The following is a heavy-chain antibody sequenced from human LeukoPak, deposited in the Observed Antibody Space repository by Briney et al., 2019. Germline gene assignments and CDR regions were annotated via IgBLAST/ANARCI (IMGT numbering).Heavy chain of an antibody. CDR3: VRLPGIAAAADDY. J-gene: IGHJ4*02. D-gene: IGHD6-13*01. CDR1: GYTFTIYD. Sequence: ASVKVSCKASGYTFTIYDINWVRQATGQGLEWMGWMNPNSGNTGYAQKFQGRVTMTRNTSISTAYMELSSLRSEDTAVYYCVRLPGIAAAADDYWGQGTLVTVSS. CDR2: MNPNSGNT. V-gene: IGHV1-8*01.